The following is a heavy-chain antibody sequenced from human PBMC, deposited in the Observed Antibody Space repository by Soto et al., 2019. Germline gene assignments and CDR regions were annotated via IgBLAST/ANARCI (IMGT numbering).Heavy chain of an antibody. Sequence: GGSLSLSCAASGLTFTSYAMSWVRKAQGKGWEWVSAISGIGGTKNYADSGKGRFTISRDNSKNTLYLQMNSLRAEDTAVYYCAKVVRYCTNGVCYKWGPNYFDYWGQGTLVTVSS. D-gene: IGHD2-8*01. J-gene: IGHJ4*02. CDR3: AKVVRYCTNGVCYKWGPNYFDY. CDR1: GLTFTSYA. CDR2: ISGIGGTK. V-gene: IGHV3-23*01.